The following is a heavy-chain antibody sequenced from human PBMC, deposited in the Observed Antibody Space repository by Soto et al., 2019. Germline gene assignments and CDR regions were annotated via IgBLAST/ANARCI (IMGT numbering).Heavy chain of an antibody. Sequence: EVQLVESGGGLVQPGRSLRLSCAASGFTFDDYAMHWVRQAPGKGLEWVSGISWNSGSIGYADSVKGRFTISRDNAKNSLYLQMNSLRAEDTALYYCAKGEYGEYYYYYMDVWGKGTTVTVSS. J-gene: IGHJ6*03. V-gene: IGHV3-9*01. CDR2: ISWNSGSI. D-gene: IGHD4-17*01. CDR3: AKGEYGEYYYYYMDV. CDR1: GFTFDDYA.